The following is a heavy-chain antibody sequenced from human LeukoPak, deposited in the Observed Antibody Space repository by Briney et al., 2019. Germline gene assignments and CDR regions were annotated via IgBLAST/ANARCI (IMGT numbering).Heavy chain of an antibody. J-gene: IGHJ4*02. CDR1: GFTFTNSA. D-gene: IGHD6-13*01. CDR3: ARVLAAAGRTFDY. Sequence: RASVKVSCKASGFTFTNSAVQWVRQARGQRLEWIGWIAVGTGNTNYAQKFQERVTITRDMSTSTAYMELSSLRSGDTAVYYCARVLAAAGRTFDYWGQGTLVTVSS. CDR2: IAVGTGNT. V-gene: IGHV1-58*01.